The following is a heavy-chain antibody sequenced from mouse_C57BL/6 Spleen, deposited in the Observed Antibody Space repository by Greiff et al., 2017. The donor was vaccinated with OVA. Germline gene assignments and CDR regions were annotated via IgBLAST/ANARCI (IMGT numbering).Heavy chain of an antibody. CDR1: GYTFTSYT. Sequence: QVQLKESGAELARPGASVKMSCKASGYTFTSYTMHWVKQRPGQGLEWIGYINPSSGYTKYNQKFKDKATLTADKSSSTAYMQLSSLTSEDSAVYYCARNYYSNYYFDYWGQGTTLTVSA. V-gene: IGHV1-4*01. J-gene: IGHJ2*01. CDR2: INPSSGYT. CDR3: ARNYYSNYYFDY. D-gene: IGHD2-5*01.